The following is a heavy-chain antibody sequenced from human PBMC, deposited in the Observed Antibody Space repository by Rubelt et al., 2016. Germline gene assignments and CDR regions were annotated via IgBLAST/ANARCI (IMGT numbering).Heavy chain of an antibody. CDR1: GYTFTSYG. Sequence: QVQLVQSGAEVKKPGASVKVSCKASGYTFTSYGISWVRQAPGQGLEWMGWISAYNGNTNYAQKLQCRVTMTTDTSTSTAYMELRILRSDDTAVYYCARFAIGGHSSGYLFDYWGQGTLVTVSS. CDR3: ARFAIGGHSSGYLFDY. D-gene: IGHD3-22*01. J-gene: IGHJ4*02. V-gene: IGHV1-18*01. CDR2: ISAYNGNT.